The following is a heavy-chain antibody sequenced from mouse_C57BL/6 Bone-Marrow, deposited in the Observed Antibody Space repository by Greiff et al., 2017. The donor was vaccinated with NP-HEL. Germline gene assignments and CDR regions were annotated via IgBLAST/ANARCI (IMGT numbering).Heavy chain of an antibody. D-gene: IGHD2-4*01. Sequence: QVQLKESGAELVRPGPSVKMSCKASGYTFTNYWIGWAKQRPGHGLEWIGDIYPGGGYTNYNEKFKGKATLTADKSSSTAYMQFSSLTSEDSAIYYCARSGIYYDYSWFAYWGQGTLVTVSA. CDR2: IYPGGGYT. CDR1: GYTFTNYW. V-gene: IGHV1-63*01. J-gene: IGHJ3*01. CDR3: ARSGIYYDYSWFAY.